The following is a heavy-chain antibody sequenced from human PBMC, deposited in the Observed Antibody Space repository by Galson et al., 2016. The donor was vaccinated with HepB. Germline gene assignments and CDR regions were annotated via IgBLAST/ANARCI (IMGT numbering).Heavy chain of an antibody. CDR1: GYSFTSYW. Sequence: QSGAEVKKPGESLKITCKGSGYSFTSYWIAWVRQMPGKGLEWMGIIYPGNSRTRYSPSFQDQVTISADKSTSTASLQWSSLKASDTAMYYCARHSDFCAMDVWGQGTTVTVSS. D-gene: IGHD3-10*01. J-gene: IGHJ6*02. V-gene: IGHV5-51*01. CDR3: ARHSDFCAMDV. CDR2: IYPGNSRT.